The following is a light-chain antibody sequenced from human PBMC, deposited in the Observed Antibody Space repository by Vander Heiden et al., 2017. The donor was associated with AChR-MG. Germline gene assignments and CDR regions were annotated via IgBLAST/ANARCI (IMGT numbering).Light chain of an antibody. Sequence: ASVGDRVTITCRASQSISSYLNWYQQKPGKAPKLLIYAAYSLQSGVSSRVSGSGSGTEFTLSISSVQPEEFATYNCQQSYSTRRTFGQGTKVEIK. V-gene: IGKV1-39*01. CDR3: QQSYSTRRT. CDR1: QSISSY. J-gene: IGKJ1*01. CDR2: AAY.